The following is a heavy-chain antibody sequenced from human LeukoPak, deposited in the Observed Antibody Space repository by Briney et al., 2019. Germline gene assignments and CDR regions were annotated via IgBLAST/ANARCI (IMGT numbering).Heavy chain of an antibody. CDR2: IIPIFGTA. Sequence: ASVEVSCKASGGTFSSYAISWVRQAPGQGLEWMGGIIPIFGTANYALKFQGRVTITADESTSTAYMELSSLRSEDTAVYYCARGGSGWYWGLDIWGQGTMVTVSS. J-gene: IGHJ3*02. CDR3: ARGGSGWYWGLDI. CDR1: GGTFSSYA. V-gene: IGHV1-69*01. D-gene: IGHD6-19*01.